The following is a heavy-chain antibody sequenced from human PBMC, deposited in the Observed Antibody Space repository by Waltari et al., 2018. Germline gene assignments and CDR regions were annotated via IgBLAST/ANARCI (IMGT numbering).Heavy chain of an antibody. CDR1: GYHFTNFD. CDR2: VNVGVGST. CDR3: ATRHLLQGLVETAY. J-gene: IGHJ4*02. Sequence: QVQVLQSGAEVKKPGASVKISCQVSGYHFTNFDFHWVRLAPGQKFEWLGWVNVGVGSTKTSQKFNDRLTFTKDTSATTVYMELRGLTSQDTAVYYCATRHLLQGLVETAYWGQGTQVNVST. V-gene: IGHV1-3*01. D-gene: IGHD1-26*01.